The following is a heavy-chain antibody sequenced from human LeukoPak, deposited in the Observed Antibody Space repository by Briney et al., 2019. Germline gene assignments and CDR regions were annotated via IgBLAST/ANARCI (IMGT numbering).Heavy chain of an antibody. J-gene: IGHJ4*02. D-gene: IGHD3-10*01. Sequence: GGSLRLSCAASGFTFSSYAMSWVRQAPGKGLEWVAFIRYDGSNKYYADSVKGRFTISRDNSKNTLYLQMNSLRAEDTAVYYCAKSDGESGTLDYWGQGTLVTVSS. V-gene: IGHV3-30*02. CDR2: IRYDGSNK. CDR3: AKSDGESGTLDY. CDR1: GFTFSSYA.